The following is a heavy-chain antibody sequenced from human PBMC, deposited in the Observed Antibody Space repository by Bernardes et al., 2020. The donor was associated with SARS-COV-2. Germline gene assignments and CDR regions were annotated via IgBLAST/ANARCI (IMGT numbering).Heavy chain of an antibody. D-gene: IGHD3-3*01. Sequence: SEPLSLTCTVSGGSISSVGYYWSWLLQHPGKGLEWIGYIYYSGSTYYNPSLKSRVTISVDTSKNQFSLKLSSVTAADTAVYYCARAPGITIFGVVITTHFDYWGQGTLVTVSS. CDR3: ARAPGITIFGVVITTHFDY. CDR1: GGSISSVGYY. V-gene: IGHV4-31*03. J-gene: IGHJ4*02. CDR2: IYYSGST.